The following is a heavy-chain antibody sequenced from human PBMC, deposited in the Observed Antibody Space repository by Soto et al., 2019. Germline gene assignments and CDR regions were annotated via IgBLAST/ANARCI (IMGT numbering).Heavy chain of an antibody. D-gene: IGHD4-17*01. Sequence: PGGSLRLSCAASGFTFSTYAMQWVRQAPGKGLEWVAVISYDGSTKYYADSVKGRFTISRDNSKNTLYLQMNSLGAEDTGLFYCARDKKGYGDYLDYWGQGTLVTVSS. V-gene: IGHV3-30-3*01. J-gene: IGHJ4*02. CDR2: ISYDGSTK. CDR3: ARDKKGYGDYLDY. CDR1: GFTFSTYA.